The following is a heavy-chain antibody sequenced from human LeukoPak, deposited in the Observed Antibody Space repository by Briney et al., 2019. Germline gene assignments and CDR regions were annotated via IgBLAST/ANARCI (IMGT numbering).Heavy chain of an antibody. J-gene: IGHJ4*02. CDR1: GFTFTSSA. CDR3: AAARSARYCSSTSCPSPHFDY. D-gene: IGHD2-2*01. CDR2: IVVGSGNT. V-gene: IGHV1-58*02. Sequence: SVKVSCKASGFTFTSSAMQWLRQARGQRLEWIGWIVVGSGNTNYAQKFQERVTVTRDMSTSTAYMELSSLRSEDTAVYYCAAARSARYCSSTSCPSPHFDYWGQGTLVTVSS.